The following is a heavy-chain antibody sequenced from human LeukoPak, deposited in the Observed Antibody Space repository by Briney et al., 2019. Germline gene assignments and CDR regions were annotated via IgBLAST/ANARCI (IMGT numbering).Heavy chain of an antibody. Sequence: GGSLRVSCEASGITFSNHGMHWVRQAQGKGLEWVAVISYDGSTKYYADSVKGRFTISRDNSKNMLYLQMNSVRAEDTAVYYCAGPLTTPWGQGTLVTVSS. CDR2: ISYDGSTK. J-gene: IGHJ5*02. CDR1: GITFSNHG. D-gene: IGHD4-11*01. V-gene: IGHV3-30*03. CDR3: AGPLTTP.